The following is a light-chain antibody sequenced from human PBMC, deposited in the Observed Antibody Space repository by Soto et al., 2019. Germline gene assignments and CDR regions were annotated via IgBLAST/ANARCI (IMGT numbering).Light chain of an antibody. V-gene: IGLV1-47*01. J-gene: IGLJ1*01. CDR2: MND. CDR1: TSNILRNY. Sequence: QSVLTQPPSASGNPGQRLTISCSGSTSNILRNYVYWYRQFPGTAPRLLISMNDQRPSGVPDRFSGSKSGTSASLAISGLRSEDEADYYCASWDDSLSAYVFGTGTKVTV. CDR3: ASWDDSLSAYV.